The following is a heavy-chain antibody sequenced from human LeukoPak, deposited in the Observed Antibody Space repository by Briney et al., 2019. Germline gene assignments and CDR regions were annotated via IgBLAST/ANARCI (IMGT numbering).Heavy chain of an antibody. CDR3: ASSLYYDILTGYYSASDI. V-gene: IGHV1-2*02. J-gene: IGHJ3*02. D-gene: IGHD3-9*01. Sequence: ASVKVSCKASGYTFTGYYMHWVRQAPGQGLEWMGWINPNSGGTNYAQKFQGRVTMTRDTSISTAYMELSRLRSDDTAVYYCASSLYYDILTGYYSASDIWGQGTMVTVSS. CDR1: GYTFTGYY. CDR2: INPNSGGT.